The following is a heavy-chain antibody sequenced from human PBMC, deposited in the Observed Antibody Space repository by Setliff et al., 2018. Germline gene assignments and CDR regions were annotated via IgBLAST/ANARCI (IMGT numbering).Heavy chain of an antibody. CDR3: AKPQVELRWGFES. D-gene: IGHD1-7*01. J-gene: IGHJ4*02. Sequence: GGSLRLSCGASGFSFSDYYMSWARQAPGKGLEWISKISGNGITIYYADSVRGRFTVSRDNTKNTLYLQMNDLRAEDTAVYYCAKPQVELRWGFESWGQGTPVTVSS. V-gene: IGHV3-11*01. CDR2: ISGNGITI. CDR1: GFSFSDYY.